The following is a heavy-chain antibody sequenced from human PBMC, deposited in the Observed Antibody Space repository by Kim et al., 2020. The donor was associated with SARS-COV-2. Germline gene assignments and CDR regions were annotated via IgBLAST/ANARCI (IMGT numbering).Heavy chain of an antibody. V-gene: IGHV3-23*01. J-gene: IGHJ4*02. Sequence: GGSLRLSCAASGFTFSSYAMSWVRQAPGKGLEWVSAISGSGGSSYYVDSVKGRFTISRDNSKNTLYLQMNSLRAEDTAVYYCAKDRGGARITFLRVVTGYYFDYWGQGTLVTVSS. CDR3: AKDRGGARITFLRVVTGYYFDY. D-gene: IGHD3-10*01. CDR2: ISGSGGSS. CDR1: GFTFSSYA.